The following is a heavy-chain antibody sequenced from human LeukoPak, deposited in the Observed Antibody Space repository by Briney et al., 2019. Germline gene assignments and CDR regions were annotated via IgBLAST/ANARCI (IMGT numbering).Heavy chain of an antibody. CDR3: ARVNINNWHSCDY. D-gene: IGHD1-1*01. Sequence: SGTLSLTCAVSGGSISSNNWWGWVRQPPGKGLEWIGKIYHSGSPNYNPSLKSRVTISVDKSRNHFSLNLSSVTAADTAVYYCARVNINNWHSCDYWGQGTLVTVSS. CDR1: GGSISSNNW. CDR2: IYHSGSP. V-gene: IGHV4-4*02. J-gene: IGHJ4*02.